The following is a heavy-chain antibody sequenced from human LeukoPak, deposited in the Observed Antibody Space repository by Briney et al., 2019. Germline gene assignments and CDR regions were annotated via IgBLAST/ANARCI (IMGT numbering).Heavy chain of an antibody. CDR3: AGDDSSGYFFDF. D-gene: IGHD3-22*01. V-gene: IGHV3-23*01. J-gene: IGHJ4*02. CDR1: GFTFSSYA. CDR2: ISGSGGST. Sequence: AGGSLRLSCAASGFTFSSYAMSWVRQAPGKGLEWVSAISGSGGSTYYADSVEGRFTISRDNSKNTLYLQMNSLRAEDTAMYFCAGDDSSGYFFDFWGQGTLVTVSS.